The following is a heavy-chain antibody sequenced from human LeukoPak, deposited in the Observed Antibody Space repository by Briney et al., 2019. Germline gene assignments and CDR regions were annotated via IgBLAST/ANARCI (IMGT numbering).Heavy chain of an antibody. Sequence: ASVKVSCKASGYTFSNFGINWVRQAPGQGLEWMGWISGNNDNPNYGQKFQGRFTVTTDSSTNTAYMELRDLKFDDTAVYYCARDGTSTDDYWGQGTLVTVSS. D-gene: IGHD2-2*01. J-gene: IGHJ4*02. CDR2: ISGNNDNP. CDR1: GYTFSNFG. CDR3: ARDGTSTDDY. V-gene: IGHV1-18*01.